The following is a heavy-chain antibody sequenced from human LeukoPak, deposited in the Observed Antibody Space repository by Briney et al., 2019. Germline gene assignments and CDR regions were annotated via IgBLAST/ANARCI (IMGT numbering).Heavy chain of an antibody. J-gene: IGHJ4*02. D-gene: IGHD2-15*01. CDR2: IYGGGAT. V-gene: IGHV3-53*01. CDR3: ARLLPASRHYFDY. Sequence: GGSLRLSCTASGFTVSDDFLACVRQAPGTGLEWISVIYGGGATYYADSVKGRFTISRDGSKNMLFLHMTNLSPEDGAVYYCARLLPASRHYFDYWGQGTPVTVSS. CDR1: GFTVSDDF.